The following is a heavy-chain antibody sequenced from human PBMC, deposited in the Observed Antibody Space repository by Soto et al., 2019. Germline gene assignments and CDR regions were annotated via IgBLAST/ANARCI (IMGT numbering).Heavy chain of an antibody. D-gene: IGHD7-27*01. Sequence: ASVKVSCKASGYTFTSYCISWVRQAPGQGLEWMGWISAYNGNTNYAQKLQGRVTMTTDISTSTAYMELRSLRSDDTAVYYCARGGYLGVYYYYGMDVWGQGTTVTV. CDR3: ARGGYLGVYYYYGMDV. V-gene: IGHV1-18*04. J-gene: IGHJ6*02. CDR1: GYTFTSYC. CDR2: ISAYNGNT.